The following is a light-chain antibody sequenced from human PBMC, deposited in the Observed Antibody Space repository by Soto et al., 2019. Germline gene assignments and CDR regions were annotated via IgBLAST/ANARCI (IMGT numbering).Light chain of an antibody. V-gene: IGKV3-15*01. Sequence: EVVMTQSPVTLSVSPGETATLSCRASQTAYSNLAWYQQKPGQAPRLLIHAASTRASGVPARFSGSGSGTEFTLTISSLQSEDFAVYYCQQYSTWPPITFGPGTRLDIK. CDR2: AAS. CDR1: QTAYSN. J-gene: IGKJ5*01. CDR3: QQYSTWPPIT.